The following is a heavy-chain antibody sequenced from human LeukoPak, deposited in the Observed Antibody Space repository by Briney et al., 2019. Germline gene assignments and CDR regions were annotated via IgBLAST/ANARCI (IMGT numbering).Heavy chain of an antibody. Sequence: SETLSLTCTVSGGSISSYYWSWIRQPPGKGLEWIGYIYYSGSTNYNPSLKSRVTISVDTSKNQFSLKLSSVTAADTAVYYCARANYCSSTSCYREGYYLDYWGQGTLVTVSS. CDR1: GGSISSYY. V-gene: IGHV4-59*01. CDR2: IYYSGST. CDR3: ARANYCSSTSCYREGYYLDY. D-gene: IGHD2-2*02. J-gene: IGHJ4*02.